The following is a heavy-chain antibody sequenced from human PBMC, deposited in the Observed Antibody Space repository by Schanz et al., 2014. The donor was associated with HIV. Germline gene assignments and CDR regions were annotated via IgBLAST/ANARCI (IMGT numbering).Heavy chain of an antibody. CDR3: ARGRFCSGGSCYHDY. CDR2: IIPIIGTA. Sequence: QVQLVQSGAEVKMPGSSVKVSCKASGGTFSNYAMTWVRQAPGQGLEWMAGIIPIIGTADYAQKFQGRVTITADESTSTAYMELSSLRSEDTAVYYCARGRFCSGGSCYHDYWGQGTLVTVSS. CDR1: GGTFSNYA. J-gene: IGHJ4*02. V-gene: IGHV1-69*01. D-gene: IGHD2-15*01.